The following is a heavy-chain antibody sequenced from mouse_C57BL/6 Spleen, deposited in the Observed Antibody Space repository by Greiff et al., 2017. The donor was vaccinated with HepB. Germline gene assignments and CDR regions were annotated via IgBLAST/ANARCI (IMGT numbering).Heavy chain of an antibody. V-gene: IGHV5-4*01. CDR1: GFTFSSYA. Sequence: EVQLVESGGGLVKPGGSLKLSCAASGFTFSSYAMSWVRQTPEKRLEWVATISDGGSYTYYPDNVKGRFTISRDNAKNNLYLQMSHLKSEDTAMYYCARDPTVRDYAMDYWGQGTSVTVSS. CDR2: ISDGGSYT. J-gene: IGHJ4*01. CDR3: ARDPTVRDYAMDY. D-gene: IGHD1-1*01.